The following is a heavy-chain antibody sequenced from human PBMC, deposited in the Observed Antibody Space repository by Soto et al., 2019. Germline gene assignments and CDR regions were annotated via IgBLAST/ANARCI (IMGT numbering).Heavy chain of an antibody. J-gene: IGHJ4*02. D-gene: IGHD6-25*01. Sequence: GGSLRLSCAASGFIFSSYAMSWVRQAPGKGMEWVSAISGSGGTTSYAVSVKARFIISRDNSKNTLYLHMNSLRAEDAAIYYFAKFFFATGGSGGWPWHFDYSGQEALVTVSS. CDR1: GFIFSSYA. CDR3: AKFFFATGGSGGWPWHFDY. CDR2: ISGSGGTT. V-gene: IGHV3-23*01.